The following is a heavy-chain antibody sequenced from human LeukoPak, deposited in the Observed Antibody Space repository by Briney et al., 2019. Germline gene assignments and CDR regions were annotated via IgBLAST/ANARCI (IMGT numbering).Heavy chain of an antibody. V-gene: IGHV3-30*18. CDR1: AFTFSILY. J-gene: IGHJ4*02. D-gene: IGHD1/OR15-1a*01. CDR2: MAYNGGRK. Sequence: GGSLRLSCAASAFTFSILYMHCVSQAPSNGLEWLALMAYNGGRKYYGDAVRDRFTISRENSESTLHLEMTSLRPDDTAVYYCAKGGEQKTFRWGMDYWGQGTLVTVSS. CDR3: AKGGEQKTFRWGMDY.